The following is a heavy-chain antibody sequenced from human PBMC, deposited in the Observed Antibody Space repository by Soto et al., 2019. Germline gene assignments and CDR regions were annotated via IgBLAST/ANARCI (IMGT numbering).Heavy chain of an antibody. Sequence: SETLSLTCTVSGGSISSSSYYWGWIRQPPGNGLEWIGSIYFSGSIYYNPSLKSRVSISVDTSKNQFSLKLSSATAADTAVYYCARHTPAISISDHWGQGTLVTVSS. CDR1: GGSISSSSYY. CDR3: ARHTPAISISDH. J-gene: IGHJ4*02. CDR2: IYFSGSI. D-gene: IGHD2-15*01. V-gene: IGHV4-39*01.